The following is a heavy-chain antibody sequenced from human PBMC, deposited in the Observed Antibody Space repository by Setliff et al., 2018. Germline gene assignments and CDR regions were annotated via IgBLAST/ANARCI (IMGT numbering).Heavy chain of an antibody. V-gene: IGHV1-8*02. CDR2: MNPNSGNT. Sequence: ASVKVSCKASGYTFTSYDINWVQQATGQGLEWMGWMNPNSGNTGYAQKFQGRVTMTRNTSISTAYMELSSLRSEDTAVYYCARGPGYCSSTSCYDPDYYYYYMDVWGKGTTVTVSS. CDR1: GYTFTSYD. D-gene: IGHD2-2*01. CDR3: ARGPGYCSSTSCYDPDYYYYYMDV. J-gene: IGHJ6*03.